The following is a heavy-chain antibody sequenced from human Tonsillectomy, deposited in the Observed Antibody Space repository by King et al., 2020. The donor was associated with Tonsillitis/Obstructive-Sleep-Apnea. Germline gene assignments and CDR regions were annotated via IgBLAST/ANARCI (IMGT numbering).Heavy chain of an antibody. J-gene: IGHJ4*02. Sequence: QLVQSGAEVKKPGASVKVSCKASGYSFTGYFMHWVRQAPGQGLEWMGWINPNSGGSNFALKFQGRVTMTRDTSNNTAYMELGRLSSDDTAVYFCARVTQGINRAFDHWGQGTLVSVSS. CDR2: INPNSGGS. CDR3: ARVTQGINRAFDH. CDR1: GYSFTGYF. D-gene: IGHD1-14*01. V-gene: IGHV1-2*02.